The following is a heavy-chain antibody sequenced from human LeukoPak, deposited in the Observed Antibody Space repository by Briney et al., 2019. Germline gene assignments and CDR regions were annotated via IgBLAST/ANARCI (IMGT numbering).Heavy chain of an antibody. CDR1: GFTFSSYW. J-gene: IGHJ5*02. Sequence: GGSLRLSCAASGFTFSSYWMHWVRQAPGKGLVWVSRIKSDGSTNYADSVKGRFTISRDNAKNTVSLQMSSLRAEDTGVYYCARDRAYYYESSGPWGQGTLVTVSS. V-gene: IGHV3-74*01. D-gene: IGHD3-22*01. CDR2: IKSDGST. CDR3: ARDRAYYYESSGP.